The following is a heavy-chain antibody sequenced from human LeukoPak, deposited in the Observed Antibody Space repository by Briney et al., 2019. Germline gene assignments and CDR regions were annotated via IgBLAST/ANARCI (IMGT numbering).Heavy chain of an antibody. CDR2: ISAYNGNT. J-gene: IGHJ6*03. V-gene: IGHV1-18*01. Sequence: AASVKVSCKASGYTFTSYGISWVRQAPGQGLEWMGWISAYNGNTNYAQKLQGRVTMTTDTSTSTAYMELRSLRSDDTAVYYCARISLWFGELLYQPYYYYYYMDVWGKGTTVTISS. CDR3: ARISLWFGELLYQPYYYYYYMDV. CDR1: GYTFTSYG. D-gene: IGHD3-10*01.